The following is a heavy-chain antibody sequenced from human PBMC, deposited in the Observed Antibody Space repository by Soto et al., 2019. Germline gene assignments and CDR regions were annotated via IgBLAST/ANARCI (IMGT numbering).Heavy chain of an antibody. J-gene: IGHJ4*02. CDR2: ISYDGSNK. V-gene: IGHV3-30-3*01. CDR1: GFTFSSYA. D-gene: IGHD1-1*01. Sequence: QVQLVESGGGVVQPGRSLRLSCAASGFTFSSYAMHWVRQAPGKGLEWVAVISYDGSNKYYADSVKGRFTISRDNSKNTLYLQMNSLRAEDTSVYYCARDLQGGSNDGNSDFGSDYWGQGTMVTVSS. CDR3: ARDLQGGSNDGNSDFGSDY.